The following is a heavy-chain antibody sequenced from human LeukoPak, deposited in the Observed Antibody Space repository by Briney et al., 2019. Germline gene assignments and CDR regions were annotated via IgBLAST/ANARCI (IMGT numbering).Heavy chain of an antibody. V-gene: IGHV3-33*01. Sequence: GGSLRLSCAASGFTFSSYGMHWVRQAPGKGLEWVAVIWYDGSNKYYASSVKGRFTITRDHSKNTLYLQMNSLRAEDTAVYYCARGPHSIYDSSGYYLLPRLDYWGQGTLVTVSS. D-gene: IGHD3-22*01. CDR3: ARGPHSIYDSSGYYLLPRLDY. CDR1: GFTFSSYG. J-gene: IGHJ4*02. CDR2: IWYDGSNK.